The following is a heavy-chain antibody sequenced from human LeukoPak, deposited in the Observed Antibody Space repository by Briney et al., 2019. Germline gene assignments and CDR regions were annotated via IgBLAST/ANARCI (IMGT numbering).Heavy chain of an antibody. V-gene: IGHV1-46*01. J-gene: IGHJ4*02. CDR3: ARVHYRRDSPTNY. D-gene: IGHD1-26*01. CDR2: INPSGGST. Sequence: GASVKVPCKASGYTFTSYYMHWVRQAPGQGLEWTGIINPSGGSTSYAQKFQGRVTMTRDTSTSTVYMELSSLRSEDTAVYYCARVHYRRDSPTNYWGQGTLVTVSS. CDR1: GYTFTSYY.